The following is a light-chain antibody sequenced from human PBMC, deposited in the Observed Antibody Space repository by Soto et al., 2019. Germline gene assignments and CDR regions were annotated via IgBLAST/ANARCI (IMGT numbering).Light chain of an antibody. CDR1: SSNIGAHYD. V-gene: IGLV1-40*01. Sequence: QSVLTQPPSVSGAPGQRVTISCTGSSSNIGAHYDVHWYQQLPGTAPKLLIYGNSNRPSGVPDRFSGSKSGTSASLAITGLQAEDEVDYYCQSYDNNLSVYVFGSAIKVTV. CDR2: GNS. CDR3: QSYDNNLSVYV. J-gene: IGLJ1*01.